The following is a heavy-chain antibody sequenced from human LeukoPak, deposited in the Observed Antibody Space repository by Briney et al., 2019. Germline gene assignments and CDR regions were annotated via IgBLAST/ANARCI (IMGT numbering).Heavy chain of an antibody. Sequence: SETLSLTCAVSGYSISSGYYWGWIRQPPGKGLEWIGSIYHSGSTYYNPSLKGRVTISVDTSKNQFSLKLSSVTAADTAVYYCAREPKYGSGSYYLDYWGQGTLATVSS. CDR2: IYHSGST. D-gene: IGHD3-10*01. CDR3: AREPKYGSGSYYLDY. J-gene: IGHJ4*02. V-gene: IGHV4-38-2*02. CDR1: GYSISSGYY.